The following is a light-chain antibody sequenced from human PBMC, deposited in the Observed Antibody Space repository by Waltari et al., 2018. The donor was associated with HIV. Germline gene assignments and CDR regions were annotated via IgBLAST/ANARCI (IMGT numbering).Light chain of an antibody. CDR1: LASVSTSFT. Sequence: QTVVTQDPPFPVSPGGTAPLTCGWALASVSTSFTPSWSQQTPGRSPRTLLYSTNTRSSGVPDRVSGSILGNKAALTITGAQADDESDYYCVLYMDSGVVFGGGTKLTVL. J-gene: IGLJ2*01. CDR2: STN. V-gene: IGLV8-61*01. CDR3: VLYMDSGVV.